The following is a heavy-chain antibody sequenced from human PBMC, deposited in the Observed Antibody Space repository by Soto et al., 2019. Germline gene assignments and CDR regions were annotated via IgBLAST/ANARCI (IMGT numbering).Heavy chain of an antibody. CDR3: ARDRTKPVDRSVYGYFDS. V-gene: IGHV4-59*01. CDR2: MYNSGFS. CDR1: GGSINSYY. J-gene: IGHJ4*02. D-gene: IGHD4-17*01. Sequence: PSETLSLTCTVSGGSINSYYWSWIRQSPGKGLEWIGYMYNSGFSNYNPSLKSRVTISFDTSKNQFSLMLNSVTAADTAVYFCARDRTKPVDRSVYGYFDSWGQGTLVTVSS.